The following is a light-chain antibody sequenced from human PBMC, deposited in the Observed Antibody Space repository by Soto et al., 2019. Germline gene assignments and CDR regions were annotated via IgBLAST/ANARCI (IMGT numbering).Light chain of an antibody. CDR3: QQAKFFPLT. Sequence: DIQMTQSPSSVSASVGDRVTITCRTSQGISSWLAWYQQKPGKAPKLLIYAASSLQSGVPSRFSGSGARTDFQLTIHSLQPEDFAPYYCQQAKFFPLTVGGGSKVDIK. J-gene: IGKJ4*01. CDR1: QGISSW. CDR2: AAS. V-gene: IGKV1-12*01.